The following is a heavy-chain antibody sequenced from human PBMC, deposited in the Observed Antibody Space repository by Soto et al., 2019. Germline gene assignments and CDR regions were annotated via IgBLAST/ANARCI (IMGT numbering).Heavy chain of an antibody. CDR1: GYTFTDYD. D-gene: IGHD2-21*02. CDR2: VSPENSNA. CDR3: EVTTGY. Sequence: QVQVVQSRAEVKKLGTSVKVSCKTSGYTFTDYDINWVRQAPGQGLEYMGWVSPENSNAGYAQQFRGRVSMTTNTIISTAYLELTDLRYEDTAVYYCEVTTGYWGQGTMVTVSS. J-gene: IGHJ4*02. V-gene: IGHV1-8*01.